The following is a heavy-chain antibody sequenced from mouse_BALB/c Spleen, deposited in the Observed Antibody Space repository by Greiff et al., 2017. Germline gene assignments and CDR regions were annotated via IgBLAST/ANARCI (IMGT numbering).Heavy chain of an antibody. V-gene: IGHV5-17*02. D-gene: IGHD2-14*01. Sequence: EVKLMESGGGLVQPGGSRKLSCAASGFTFSSFGMHWVRQAPEKGLEWVAYISSGSSTIYYADTVKGRFTISRDNPKNTLFLQMTSLRSEDTALYYCARKMYYRYDYAMDYWGQGTSVTVSS. CDR3: ARKMYYRYDYAMDY. CDR2: ISSGSSTI. J-gene: IGHJ4*01. CDR1: GFTFSSFG.